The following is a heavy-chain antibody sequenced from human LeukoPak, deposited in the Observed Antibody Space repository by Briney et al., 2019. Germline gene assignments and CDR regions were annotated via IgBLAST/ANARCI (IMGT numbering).Heavy chain of an antibody. CDR2: IYYSGST. V-gene: IGHV4-59*11. J-gene: IGHJ6*02. CDR3: RGVIITSGMDV. CDR1: GGSISSHY. D-gene: IGHD3-10*01. Sequence: SSETLSLTCTVSGGSISSHYWSWIRQPPGKGLEWIGYIYYSGSTNCNPSLKSRVTISVDTSKNQFSLKLSSVTAADTAVYYCRGVIITSGMDVWGQGTTVTVSS.